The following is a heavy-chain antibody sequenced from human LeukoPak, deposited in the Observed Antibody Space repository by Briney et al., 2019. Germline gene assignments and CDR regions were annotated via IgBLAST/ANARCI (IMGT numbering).Heavy chain of an antibody. CDR3: ARGIAAAGTSPF. J-gene: IGHJ4*02. Sequence: GGSLRLSCAASGFTFSSYSMNWVRQAPGKGLEWVSSISSSSYIYYADSVKGRFTISRDNAKNSLYLQMNSLRAEDTAVYYCARGIAAAGTSPFWGQGTLVTVSS. CDR1: GFTFSSYS. CDR2: ISSSSYI. D-gene: IGHD6-13*01. V-gene: IGHV3-21*01.